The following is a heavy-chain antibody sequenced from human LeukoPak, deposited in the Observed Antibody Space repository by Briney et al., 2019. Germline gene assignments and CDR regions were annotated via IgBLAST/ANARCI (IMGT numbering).Heavy chain of an antibody. CDR3: ARLGIAASGDAY. D-gene: IGHD6-13*01. V-gene: IGHV1-2*02. CDR1: GYTFTDYH. J-gene: IGHJ4*02. CDR2: INPNSAGT. Sequence: ASVKVSCKAFGYTFTDYHMHWVRQAPGQGLEWMGWINPNSAGTNYAQRFQGRVTMTRDTSISTAYMELSRLTSDDTAVYYCARLGIAASGDAYWGQGTLVTVSS.